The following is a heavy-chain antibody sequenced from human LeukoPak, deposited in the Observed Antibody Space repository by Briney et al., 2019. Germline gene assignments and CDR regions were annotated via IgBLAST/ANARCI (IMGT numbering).Heavy chain of an antibody. CDR1: GGSISSYY. CDR3: ARYDYDYVWGSSRGAYNRDAFDI. J-gene: IGHJ3*02. Sequence: SETLSLTCTVSGGSISSYYWGWIRQPPGKGLEWIGSIYHSGSTYYNPSLKSRVTISVDTSKNQFSLKLSSVTAADTAVYYCARYDYDYVWGSSRGAYNRDAFDIWGQGTMVTVSS. CDR2: IYHSGST. V-gene: IGHV4-38-2*02. D-gene: IGHD3-16*01.